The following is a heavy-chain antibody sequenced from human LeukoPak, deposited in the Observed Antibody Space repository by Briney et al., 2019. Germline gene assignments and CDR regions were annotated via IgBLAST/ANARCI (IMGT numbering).Heavy chain of an antibody. Sequence: PGGSLRLSCAASGFTFSSYGMHWVRQAPGKGLEWVAVIWYDGSNKYYADSVKGRFTISRDNSKNTLYLQMNSLRAEDTAVYYCARERFIAVLDYWGQGTLVTVSS. CDR1: GFTFSSYG. CDR2: IWYDGSNK. D-gene: IGHD6-19*01. V-gene: IGHV3-33*01. J-gene: IGHJ4*02. CDR3: ARERFIAVLDY.